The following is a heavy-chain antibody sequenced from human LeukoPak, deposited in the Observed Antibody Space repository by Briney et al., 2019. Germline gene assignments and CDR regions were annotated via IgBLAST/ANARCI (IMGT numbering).Heavy chain of an antibody. CDR3: ARAPGYCSSTSCYGGGDFDY. V-gene: IGHV4-34*01. CDR2: INHSGST. J-gene: IGHJ4*02. CDR1: GWTFSGYY. Sequence: PSETLSLTCAVYGWTFSGYYWSWIRQPPGKGLEWIGEINHSGSTNYNPSLKSRVTISVDTSKNQFSLKLSSVTAADAAVYYCARAPGYCSSTSCYGGGDFDYWGQGTLVTVSS. D-gene: IGHD2-2*01.